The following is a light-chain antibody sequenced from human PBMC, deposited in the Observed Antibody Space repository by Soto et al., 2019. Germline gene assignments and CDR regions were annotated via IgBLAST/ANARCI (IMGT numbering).Light chain of an antibody. J-gene: IGLJ2*01. Sequence: QSALTQPASVSGSPGQSITISCTGTSSDVGTYNYVSWYQQHPGKAPKVMIYDVSNRPSGVSNRFSGFKSGNTASLTISGLQAEDEADYYCSSYTASCTAVIFGGGTKVTVL. CDR3: SSYTASCTAVI. CDR1: SSDVGTYNY. V-gene: IGLV2-14*03. CDR2: DVS.